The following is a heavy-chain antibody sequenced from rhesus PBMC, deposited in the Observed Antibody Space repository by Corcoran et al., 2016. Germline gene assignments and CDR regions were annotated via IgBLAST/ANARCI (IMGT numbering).Heavy chain of an antibody. CDR1: GFTFSDYY. CDR3: AREERQWVRYFDL. D-gene: IGHD5-24*01. V-gene: IGHV3-178*01. CDR2: IINTGGTT. Sequence: EVRLVESGGGLVQPGGSLRLSCAASGFTFSDYYMSWVRQAPGKGLEWVSRIINTGGTTWYADSVKGRFSISRENAKNTLYLQMSSLRPEDAAVYYCAREERQWVRYFDLWGPGTPVTISS. J-gene: IGHJ2*01.